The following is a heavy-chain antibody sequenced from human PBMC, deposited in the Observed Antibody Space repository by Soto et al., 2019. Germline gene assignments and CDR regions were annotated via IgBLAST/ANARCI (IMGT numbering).Heavy chain of an antibody. CDR2: IYYSGTT. J-gene: IGHJ4*02. D-gene: IGHD1-26*01. CDR1: GGTITTGGHF. V-gene: IGHV4-31*03. Sequence: QVQLQESGPGLVKASQTLSLTCTVSGGTITTGGHFWSWIRQYPGKGLEWIGYIYYSGTTHYNPSLKCRVTVSMDTSKNQFALNLSSVTAADTAVYYCARVVSGSYLDYWGQGTLVTVSS. CDR3: ARVVSGSYLDY.